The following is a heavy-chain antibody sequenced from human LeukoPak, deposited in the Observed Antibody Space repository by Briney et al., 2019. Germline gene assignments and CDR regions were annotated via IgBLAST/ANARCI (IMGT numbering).Heavy chain of an antibody. J-gene: IGHJ4*02. CDR1: GGSISSYY. V-gene: IGHV4-59*01. D-gene: IGHD3-10*01. CDR2: IYYSGST. CDR3: ARGEYYFDY. Sequence: NSSGTLSLTCTVSGGSISSYYWSWIRQPPGKGLEWIGYIYYSGSTNYNPSLKSRVTISVDTSKNQFSLKLSSVTAADTAVYYCARGEYYFDYWGQGTLVTVSS.